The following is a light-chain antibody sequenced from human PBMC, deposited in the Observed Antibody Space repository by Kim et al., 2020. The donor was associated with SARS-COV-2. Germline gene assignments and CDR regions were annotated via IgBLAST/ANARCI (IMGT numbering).Light chain of an antibody. CDR2: GAS. J-gene: IGKJ1*01. CDR1: QSVSSSY. CDR3: QQYGTSPPWT. Sequence: PGERAAISGRAMQSVSSSYLAWYQQKPGRAPTLLIYGASSRATGIPVRVSGSGSGTDFTLTISRLQPEDFAVYYCQQYGTSPPWTFGQGTKVDIK. V-gene: IGKV3-20*01.